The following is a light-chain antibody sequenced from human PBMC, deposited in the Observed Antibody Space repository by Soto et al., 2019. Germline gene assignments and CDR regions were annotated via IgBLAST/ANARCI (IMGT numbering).Light chain of an antibody. CDR2: EVS. V-gene: IGLV2-14*01. CDR3: SSYTNTNTWV. CDR1: SSDIGDWAY. Sequence: QSALTQPASVSGSPGQSITISCTGTSSDIGDWAYVSWYQHHPDKNPKLMIFEVSNRPSGVSDRFSGSKSGNTASLTISGLQAEDEADYYCSSYTNTNTWVFGGGTKLTVL. J-gene: IGLJ3*02.